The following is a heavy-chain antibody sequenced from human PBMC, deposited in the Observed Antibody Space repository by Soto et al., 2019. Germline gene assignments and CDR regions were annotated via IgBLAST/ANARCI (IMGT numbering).Heavy chain of an antibody. CDR2: TYYRSKWYY. J-gene: IGHJ4*01. D-gene: IGHD1-26*01. CDR1: GDSVSSNSTG. Sequence: SQTLSLTCAIAGDSVSSNSTGWSWVRQSPSRGLEWLGRTYYRSKWYYEYAVSVRGRITINPDTSKNQYSLQLNSVTPEDTAVYFCARGEQYSGRIFDYWGQGTLVTVSS. V-gene: IGHV6-1*01. CDR3: ARGEQYSGRIFDY.